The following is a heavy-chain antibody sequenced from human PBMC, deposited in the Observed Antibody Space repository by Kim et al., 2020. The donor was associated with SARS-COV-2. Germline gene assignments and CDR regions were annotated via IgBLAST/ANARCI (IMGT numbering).Heavy chain of an antibody. Sequence: GGSLRLSCAASGFTFSSYWMHWVRQVPGEGLVWVSRINSDGSTTSYADSVKGRFTISRDNAKNTLYLQMNSLRADDTAVYYCARRTLSGSYYYFDHWGPG. V-gene: IGHV3-74*01. CDR3: ARRTLSGSYYYFDH. J-gene: IGHJ4*02. CDR2: INSDGSTT. D-gene: IGHD1-26*01. CDR1: GFTFSSYW.